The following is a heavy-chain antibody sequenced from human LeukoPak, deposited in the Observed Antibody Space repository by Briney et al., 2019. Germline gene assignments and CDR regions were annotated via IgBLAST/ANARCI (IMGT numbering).Heavy chain of an antibody. Sequence: GGSLRLSCAGSGFTFDSHWMNWVRQAPGKGLEWVANIDHGGSVRNYVGSVKGRFTISRDNAKNSLYLQMNSLRAEDTAVYYCARRNNLDYWGQGTLVTVSS. V-gene: IGHV3-7*01. CDR1: GFTFDSHW. J-gene: IGHJ4*02. CDR2: IDHGGSVR. D-gene: IGHD4-11*01. CDR3: ARRNNLDY.